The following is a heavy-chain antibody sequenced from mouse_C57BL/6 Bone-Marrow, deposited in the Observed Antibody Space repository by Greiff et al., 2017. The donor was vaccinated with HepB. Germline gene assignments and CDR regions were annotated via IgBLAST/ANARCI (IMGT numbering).Heavy chain of an antibody. CDR2: IDPENGDT. Sequence: EVKLVESGAELVRPGASVKLSCTASGFNIKDDYMHWVKQRPEQGLEWIGWIDPENGDTEYASKFQGKATITADTSSNTAYLQLSSLTSEDTAVYYCTPRGWYVDVWGTGTTVTVSS. V-gene: IGHV14-4*01. CDR1: GFNIKDDY. J-gene: IGHJ1*03. CDR3: TPRGWYVDV.